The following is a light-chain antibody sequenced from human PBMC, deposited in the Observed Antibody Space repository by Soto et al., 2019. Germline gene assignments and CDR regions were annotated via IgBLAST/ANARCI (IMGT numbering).Light chain of an antibody. CDR2: GAS. CDR3: QQSYNTPRT. Sequence: DIQMTQSPSTLSASVGDRFTITCRASQSISTYLNWYPRKPGKAPNLLIYGASNLPSGVPARFSGSGSGTDVTLTISSLLPEDFATYYCQQSYNTPRTVGQGTKVDIK. V-gene: IGKV1-39*01. CDR1: QSISTY. J-gene: IGKJ1*01.